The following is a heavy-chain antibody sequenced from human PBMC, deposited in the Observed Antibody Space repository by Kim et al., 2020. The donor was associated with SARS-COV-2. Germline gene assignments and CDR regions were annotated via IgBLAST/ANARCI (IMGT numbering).Heavy chain of an antibody. CDR3: ARGHSSDYGNDY. Sequence: GGSLRRSCAASGFTFSSYYMHWVRQAPGEGLVWVSRINRDGSSANYADSVKGRFTISRDNAKNMVYLQMNSLRVDDTAVYYCARGHSSDYGNDYWGQGT. D-gene: IGHD3-22*01. CDR2: INRDGSSA. CDR1: GFTFSSYY. J-gene: IGHJ4*02. V-gene: IGHV3-74*01.